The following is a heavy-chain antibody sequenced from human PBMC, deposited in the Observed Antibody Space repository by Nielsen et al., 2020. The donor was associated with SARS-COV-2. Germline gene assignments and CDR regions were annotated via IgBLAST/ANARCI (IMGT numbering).Heavy chain of an antibody. CDR2: IYDSGST. CDR3: ARGHGGGWFGGLLSYFFDY. Sequence: SETLSLTCTVSGGSISSGGYYWSWIRQHPGKGLKWIGYIYDSGSTHYNPSLMSRVTISVDASKNQFSLKLNSVTAADTAVYYCARGHGGGWFGGLLSYFFDYWGQGTLVTVSS. CDR1: GGSISSGGYY. D-gene: IGHD3-10*01. J-gene: IGHJ4*02. V-gene: IGHV4-31*03.